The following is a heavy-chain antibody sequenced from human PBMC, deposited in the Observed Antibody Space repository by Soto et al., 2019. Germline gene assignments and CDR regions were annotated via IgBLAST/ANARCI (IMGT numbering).Heavy chain of an antibody. Sequence: ASVKVSCKASGYTFTGYYMHWVRQAPGQGLEWMGWINPNSGGTNYAQKFQGWVTMTRDTSISTAYMELSRLRSDDTAVYYCARMVLVPAAIGSHGMDVWGQGTTVTVSS. V-gene: IGHV1-2*04. D-gene: IGHD2-2*01. CDR3: ARMVLVPAAIGSHGMDV. CDR1: GYTFTGYY. J-gene: IGHJ6*02. CDR2: INPNSGGT.